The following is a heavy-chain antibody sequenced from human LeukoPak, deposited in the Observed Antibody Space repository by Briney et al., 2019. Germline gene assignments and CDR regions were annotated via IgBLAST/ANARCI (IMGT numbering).Heavy chain of an antibody. CDR1: GYTFTHHG. CDR3: ARDPSNTSGRYQYFEH. CDR2: ISAFNGDT. D-gene: IGHD6-19*01. Sequence: VASVKVSCKASGYTFTHHGITWVRQAPGQGLEWMGWISAFNGDTIYAQTVQGRVTMTTDTSTTTAYMELRSLTSDDTALYYCARDPSNTSGRYQYFEHWGRGTLVTVSS. V-gene: IGHV1-18*01. J-gene: IGHJ2*01.